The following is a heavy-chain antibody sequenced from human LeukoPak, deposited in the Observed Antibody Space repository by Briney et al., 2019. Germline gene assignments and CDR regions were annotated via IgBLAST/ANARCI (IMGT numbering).Heavy chain of an antibody. CDR3: ARSPHVAARNLRGSLDILDY. J-gene: IGHJ4*02. CDR1: GYTFTSYY. D-gene: IGHD6-6*01. Sequence: GASVKVSCKASGYTFTSYYMHWVRQAPGQGLEWMGIINPSGGSTSYAQKFQGRVTMTRDMSTSTVYMELSSLRSEDTAVYYCARSPHVAARNLRGSLDILDYWGQGTLVTVSS. V-gene: IGHV1-46*01. CDR2: INPSGGST.